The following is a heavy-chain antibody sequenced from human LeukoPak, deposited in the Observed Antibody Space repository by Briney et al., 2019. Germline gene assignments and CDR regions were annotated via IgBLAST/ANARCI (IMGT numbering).Heavy chain of an antibody. Sequence: GGSLRLSCEASGFTFSAYAMTWVRQAPGQGLEWVSSIGSDNKPRYSESVEGRFAISRDNSKSMLFLQLNSLRAEDTALYYCARDLRYYVAMDVWGQGTTVTVSS. V-gene: IGHV3-23*01. CDR2: IGSDNKP. CDR3: ARDLRYYVAMDV. J-gene: IGHJ6*02. CDR1: GFTFSAYA. D-gene: IGHD3-10*02.